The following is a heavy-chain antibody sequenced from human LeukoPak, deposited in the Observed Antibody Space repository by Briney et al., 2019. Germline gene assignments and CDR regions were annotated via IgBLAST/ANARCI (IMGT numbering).Heavy chain of an antibody. Sequence: SETLSLTCGVYGGSFSGYYWSWIRQPPGKGLEWIGEINHSGSANYNMSLKSRVTISLDTSKNQFPLKLSSVTAADTAVYYCARYSGSYLANWFDPWGQGTLVTVSS. J-gene: IGHJ5*02. D-gene: IGHD1-26*01. CDR1: GGSFSGYY. V-gene: IGHV4-34*01. CDR2: INHSGSA. CDR3: ARYSGSYLANWFDP.